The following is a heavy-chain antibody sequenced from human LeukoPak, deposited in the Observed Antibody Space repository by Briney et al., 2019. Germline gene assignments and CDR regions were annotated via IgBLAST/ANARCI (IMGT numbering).Heavy chain of an antibody. CDR2: IKSKTDGGTT. CDR1: GFPFSNAW. D-gene: IGHD3-3*01. Sequence: GGSLRLSCAASGFPFSNAWMSWVRQAPGKGLEWVGRIKSKTDGGTTDYAAPVKGRFTISRDDSKNTLYLQMNSLKTEDTAVYYCTTITIFGVEYYFAYWGQGTLVTVSS. J-gene: IGHJ4*02. V-gene: IGHV3-15*01. CDR3: TTITIFGVEYYFAY.